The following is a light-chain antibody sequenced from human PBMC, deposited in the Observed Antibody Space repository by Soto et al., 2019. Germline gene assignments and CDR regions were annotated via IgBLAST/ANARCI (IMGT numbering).Light chain of an antibody. J-gene: IGKJ2*01. CDR1: QSVNNNY. V-gene: IGKV3-20*01. CDR3: QQYGSSSYT. CDR2: GAS. Sequence: EIVLTQSPGTLSLSPGERATISCRASQSVNNNYLAWYQQKPGQAPRLLIYGASSRATGITDRFSGSGYGTDFTLTISRLEPEDFAVYYCQQYGSSSYTFGQGTKLEIK.